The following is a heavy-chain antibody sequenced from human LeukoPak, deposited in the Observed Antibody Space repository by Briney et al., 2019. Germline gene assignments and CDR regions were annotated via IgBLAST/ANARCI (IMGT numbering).Heavy chain of an antibody. V-gene: IGHV1-18*01. CDR2: ISAYNGNT. J-gene: IGHJ4*02. CDR1: GYTFTSYG. D-gene: IGHD4-23*01. CDR3: ARDGGNSPRDLRRGVY. Sequence: ASVKVSCKASGYTFTSYGISWVRQAPGQGLEWMGWISAYNGNTNYAQKLQGRVTMTTDTFTSTAYMELRSLRSDDTAVYYCARDGGNSPRDLRRGVYWGQGTLVTVSS.